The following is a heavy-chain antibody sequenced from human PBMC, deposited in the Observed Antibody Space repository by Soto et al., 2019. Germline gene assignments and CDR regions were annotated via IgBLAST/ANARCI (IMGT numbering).Heavy chain of an antibody. CDR1: GFTFSSYW. J-gene: IGHJ4*02. CDR2: IRQDGGQK. Sequence: GSLRLSCAASGFTFSSYWMSWVRQAPGKGLEWVASIRQDGGQKYYVDSVKGRFTISRDNAKNSLYLQMNSLRAEDTAVYYCARGPYYYDSSGYFGGIYWGQGTLVTVSS. CDR3: ARGPYYYDSSGYFGGIY. V-gene: IGHV3-7*01. D-gene: IGHD3-22*01.